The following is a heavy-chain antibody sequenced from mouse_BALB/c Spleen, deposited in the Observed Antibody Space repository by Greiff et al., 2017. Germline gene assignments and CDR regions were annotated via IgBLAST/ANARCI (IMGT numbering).Heavy chain of an antibody. V-gene: IGHV1-80*01. J-gene: IGHJ3*01. Sequence: QVQLQQSGAELVRPGSSVKISCKASGYAFSSYWMNWVKQRPGQGLEWIGQIYPGDGDTNYNGKFKGKATLTADKSSSTAYMQLSSLTSEDSAVYFWARSGALLRGGAWFAYWGQGTLVTVSA. CDR2: IYPGDGDT. CDR1: GYAFSSYW. CDR3: ARSGALLRGGAWFAY. D-gene: IGHD1-2*01.